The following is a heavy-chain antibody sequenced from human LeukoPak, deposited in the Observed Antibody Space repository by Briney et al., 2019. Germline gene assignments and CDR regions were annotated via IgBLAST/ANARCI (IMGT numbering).Heavy chain of an antibody. Sequence: SPGTFCCSSGFHFCCFALDWVRESSGEGLGWVPSFSWNSGSIGYADSVRGRFTISRDNAKNSLYLQMNSLRAEDTALYYCAKDTGDGMTGTSGAFDIWGQGTMVTVSS. J-gene: IGHJ3*02. CDR1: GFHFCCFA. CDR2: FSWNSGSI. D-gene: IGHD1-20*01. CDR3: AKDTGDGMTGTSGAFDI. V-gene: IGHV3-9*01.